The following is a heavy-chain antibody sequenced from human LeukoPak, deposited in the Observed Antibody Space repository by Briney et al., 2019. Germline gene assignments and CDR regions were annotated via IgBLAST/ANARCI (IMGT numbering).Heavy chain of an antibody. CDR1: GYTFTGYY. CDR3: AREDNWNPDY. CDR2: ISAYNGNT. D-gene: IGHD1-1*01. J-gene: IGHJ4*02. V-gene: IGHV1-18*04. Sequence: ASVKVSCKASGYTFTGYYMHWVRQAPGQGLEWMGWISAYNGNTNYAQKLQGRVTMTTDTSTSTAYMELRSLRSDDTAVYYCAREDNWNPDYWGQGTLVTVSS.